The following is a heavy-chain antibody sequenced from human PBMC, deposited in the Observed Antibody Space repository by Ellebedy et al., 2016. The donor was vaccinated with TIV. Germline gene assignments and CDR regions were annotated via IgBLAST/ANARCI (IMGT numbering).Heavy chain of an antibody. J-gene: IGHJ6*02. CDR1: GGSFSGYY. V-gene: IGHV4-59*12. Sequence: SETLSLXCAVSGGSFSGYYWSWIRQPPGKGLEWIGYIYYSGSTNYNPSLKSRVTISVDTSKNQFSLKLSSVTAADTAVYYCARGGYSNYVGRYGMDVWGQGTTVTVSS. CDR3: ARGGYSNYVGRYGMDV. D-gene: IGHD4-11*01. CDR2: IYYSGST.